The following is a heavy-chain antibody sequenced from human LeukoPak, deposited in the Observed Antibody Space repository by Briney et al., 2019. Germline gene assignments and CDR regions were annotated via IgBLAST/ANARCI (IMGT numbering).Heavy chain of an antibody. J-gene: IGHJ6*02. CDR3: ARHSKTGSTFYGMDV. CDR2: IYPGDSDT. D-gene: IGHD1-7*01. Sequence: GASLKISCKGSGYSFPTYWIAWVRQLPGKGLEWMGIIYPGDSDTKYSPSFQGQVTISADKSTNTAHLQWSSLKASDSAMYYCARHSKTGSTFYGMDVWGQGTTVTVSS. V-gene: IGHV5-51*01. CDR1: GYSFPTYW.